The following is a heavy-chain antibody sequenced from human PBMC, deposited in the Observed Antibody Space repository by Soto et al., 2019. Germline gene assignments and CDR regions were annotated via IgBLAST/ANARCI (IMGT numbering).Heavy chain of an antibody. Sequence: SETLSLTCAVSGGSISSSNWWSWVRQPPGKGLEWIGEIYHSGSTNYNPSLKSRVTISVDKSKNQFSLKLSSVTAADTAVHYCATSLRAYSSSVGYWGQGTLVTVSS. D-gene: IGHD6-6*01. V-gene: IGHV4-4*02. CDR2: IYHSGST. J-gene: IGHJ4*02. CDR3: ATSLRAYSSSVGY. CDR1: GGSISSSNW.